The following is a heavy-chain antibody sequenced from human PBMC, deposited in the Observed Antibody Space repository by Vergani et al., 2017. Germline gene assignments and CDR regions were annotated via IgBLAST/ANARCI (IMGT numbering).Heavy chain of an antibody. J-gene: IGHJ4*02. CDR3: AKQYFGSGNYLFDY. V-gene: IGHV3-23*01. CDR1: EFTFSNYA. D-gene: IGHD3-10*01. Sequence: EVQLLESGGGLVQPGGSLRLTCAASEFTFSNYAMNWVRQAPGKGVEWVSGISGSGVSAYYTDSVKGRFTISRDNSKNMLFLQMNNLRTEDTAIYYCAKQYFGSGNYLFDYWGQGTLVTVSS. CDR2: ISGSGVSA.